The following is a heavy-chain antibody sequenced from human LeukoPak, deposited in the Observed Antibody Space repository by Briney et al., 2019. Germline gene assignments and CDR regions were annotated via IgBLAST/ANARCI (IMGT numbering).Heavy chain of an antibody. CDR3: ARVRGYYDSSGPRDY. V-gene: IGHV1-18*01. J-gene: IGHJ4*02. D-gene: IGHD3-22*01. CDR2: ISAYNGNT. CDR1: GYTFTSYG. Sequence: AAVKVSCKASGYTFTSYGISWVRQAPGQGLEWMGWISAYNGNTNYAQKLQGRVTMTTDTSTSTAYMELRSLRSDDTAVYYCARVRGYYDSSGPRDYWGQGTLVTVSS.